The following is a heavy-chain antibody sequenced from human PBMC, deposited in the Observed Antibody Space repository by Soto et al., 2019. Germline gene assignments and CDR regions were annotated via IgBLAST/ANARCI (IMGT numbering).Heavy chain of an antibody. D-gene: IGHD2-2*01. V-gene: IGHV1-18*01. Sequence: ASVKVSCKASGYTFTSYGISWVRQATGQGLEWMGWISAYNGNTNYAQKLQGRVTMTTDTSTSTAYMELRSLRSDDTAVYYCAREGYCSSTSCLEAFDIWGQGTMVTVS. J-gene: IGHJ3*02. CDR1: GYTFTSYG. CDR2: ISAYNGNT. CDR3: AREGYCSSTSCLEAFDI.